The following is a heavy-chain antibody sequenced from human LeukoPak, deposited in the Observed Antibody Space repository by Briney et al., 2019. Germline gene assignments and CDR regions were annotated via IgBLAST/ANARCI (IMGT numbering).Heavy chain of an antibody. CDR3: ARPPGVYDAFDI. J-gene: IGHJ3*02. D-gene: IGHD6-13*01. CDR2: MNPNSGNT. CDR1: GYTFTSYG. Sequence: ASVKVSCKASGYTFTSYGISWVRQAPGQGLEWMGWMNPNSGNTGYAQKFQGRVTMARNTSISTAYMELSSLRAEDTAVYYCARPPGVYDAFDIWGQGTMVTVSS. V-gene: IGHV1-8*02.